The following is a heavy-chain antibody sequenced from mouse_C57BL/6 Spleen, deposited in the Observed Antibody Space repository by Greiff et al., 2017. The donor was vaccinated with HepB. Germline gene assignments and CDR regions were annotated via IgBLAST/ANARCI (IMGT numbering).Heavy chain of an antibody. J-gene: IGHJ4*01. CDR3: ARDDSNYAMDY. D-gene: IGHD1-1*01. Sequence: QVQLQQSGAELARPGASVKLSCKASGYTFTSYGISWVKQSTGQGLEWIGEIYPRSGNTYYNEKFKGKATLTADKSSSTAYMELRSLTSEDSAVYFCARDDSNYAMDYWGQGTSVTVSS. CDR2: IYPRSGNT. V-gene: IGHV1-81*01. CDR1: GYTFTSYG.